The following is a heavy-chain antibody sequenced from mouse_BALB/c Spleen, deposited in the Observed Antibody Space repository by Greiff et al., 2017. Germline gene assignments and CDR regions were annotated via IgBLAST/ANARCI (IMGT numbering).Heavy chain of an antibody. J-gene: IGHJ3*01. D-gene: IGHD1-2*01. V-gene: IGHV14-3*02. Sequence: VQLQQSGAELVKPGASVKLSCTASGFNINDTYMHWVKQRPEQGLGWIGRIDPANGNTKSDQKFQGKATITADTSSNTAYLQLSSLTSEDTAVNYCARADYYGYGGFAYGGQGTLVTVSA. CDR1: GFNINDTY. CDR2: IDPANGNT. CDR3: ARADYYGYGGFAY.